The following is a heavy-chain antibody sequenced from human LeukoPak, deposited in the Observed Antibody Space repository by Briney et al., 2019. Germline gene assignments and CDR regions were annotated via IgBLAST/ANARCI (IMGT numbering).Heavy chain of an antibody. D-gene: IGHD3-22*01. CDR1: GFTFGSYE. CDR2: ISSSGSTI. J-gene: IGHJ1*01. Sequence: PGGSLRLSCAASGFTFGSYEMNWVRQAPGKGLEWVSYISSSGSTIYYADSVKGRFTISRDNAKNSLYLQMNSLRAEDTAVYYCARGLAYYYDSSGYLQHWGQGTLVTVSS. CDR3: ARGLAYYYDSSGYLQH. V-gene: IGHV3-48*03.